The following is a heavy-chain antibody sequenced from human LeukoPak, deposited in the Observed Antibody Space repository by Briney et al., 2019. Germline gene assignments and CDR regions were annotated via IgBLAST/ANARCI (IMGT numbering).Heavy chain of an antibody. D-gene: IGHD5/OR15-5a*01. Sequence: ASVKVSCKASGYTFTSYDINWVRQATGQGLEWMGWMNPNSGNTGYAQKFQGRVTMTRNTSISTAYMELSRLRSEDTAVYYCARARRVVYSVAARYYYMDVWGKGTTVTVSS. CDR1: GYTFTSYD. CDR2: MNPNSGNT. V-gene: IGHV1-8*01. J-gene: IGHJ6*03. CDR3: ARARRVVYSVAARYYYMDV.